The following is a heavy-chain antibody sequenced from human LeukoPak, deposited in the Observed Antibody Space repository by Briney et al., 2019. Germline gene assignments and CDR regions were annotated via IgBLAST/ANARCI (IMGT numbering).Heavy chain of an antibody. J-gene: IGHJ3*02. CDR3: ARDRKRWLREVDAFDI. D-gene: IGHD5-24*01. CDR2: ISAYNGNT. V-gene: IGHV1-18*01. CDR1: GYTFTSYG. Sequence: ASVKVSCKASGYTFTSYGISWVRQAPGQGLEWMGWISAYNGNTNYAQKLQGRVTMTTDTSTSTAYMELRSLRSDDTAVYYCARDRKRWLREVDAFDIWGQGTMVTVSS.